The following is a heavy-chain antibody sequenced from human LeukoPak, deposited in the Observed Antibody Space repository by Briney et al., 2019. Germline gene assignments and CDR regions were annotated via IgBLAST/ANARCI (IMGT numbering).Heavy chain of an antibody. V-gene: IGHV3-23*01. CDR2: ISVSGGST. Sequence: PGGSLRLSCAASGFTFSDYAMSWVRQAPGEGLEWVSSISVSGGSTFYADSVKGRFTISRDNSKNTLYLQMNSLRAEDTAVYYCAKASYGLFDYWGQGTLVTVSS. D-gene: IGHD4-17*01. CDR1: GFTFSDYA. CDR3: AKASYGLFDY. J-gene: IGHJ4*02.